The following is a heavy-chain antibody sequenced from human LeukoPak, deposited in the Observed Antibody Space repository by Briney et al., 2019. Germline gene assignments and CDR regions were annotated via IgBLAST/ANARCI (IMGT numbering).Heavy chain of an antibody. CDR3: AKASGSVGYYYFDS. CDR2: ITGSGGSA. J-gene: IGHJ4*02. V-gene: IGHV3-23*01. D-gene: IGHD3-22*01. CDR1: GFTFSNYA. Sequence: GSLRLSCAASGFTFSNYAMSWVRQAPGKGLEWVSAITGSGGSAYYTDSVTGRFTISRDSSKNTLYLQINWLRAEDTAVYYCAKASGSVGYYYFDSWGQGTLVTVSS.